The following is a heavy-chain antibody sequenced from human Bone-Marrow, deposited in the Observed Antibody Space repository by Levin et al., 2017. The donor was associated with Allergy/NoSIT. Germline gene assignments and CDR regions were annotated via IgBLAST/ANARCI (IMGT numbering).Heavy chain of an antibody. V-gene: IGHV3-23*01. CDR3: AGYDTSAYHSPFDY. CDR1: GFLFSNSA. D-gene: IGHD3-22*01. J-gene: IGHJ4*02. CDR2: ISGSGGNT. Sequence: LSLTCAASGFLFSNSAMNWVRPAPGKGLEWVSQISGSGGNTHYADSVKGRFTFSRDNSKNTLYLQMNSLRAEDTAVYYCAGYDTSAYHSPFDYWGQGTLVTVSS.